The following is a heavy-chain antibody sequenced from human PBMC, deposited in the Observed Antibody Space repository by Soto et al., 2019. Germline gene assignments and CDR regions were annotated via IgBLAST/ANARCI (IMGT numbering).Heavy chain of an antibody. CDR2: IIPIFGTA. D-gene: IGHD3-10*01. CDR1: GGTFSSYA. V-gene: IGHV1-69*01. J-gene: IGHJ6*02. CDR3: AKEGGFGPYCYYCRMDV. Sequence: QVQLVQSGAEVKKPGSSVKVSCKASGGTFSSYAISWVRQAPGQGLEWMGGIIPIFGTANYEQKFQGRVTITAGDSASIGYMELRSLRSEETAVYYCAKEGGFGPYCYYCRMDVCGQGTTVTVS.